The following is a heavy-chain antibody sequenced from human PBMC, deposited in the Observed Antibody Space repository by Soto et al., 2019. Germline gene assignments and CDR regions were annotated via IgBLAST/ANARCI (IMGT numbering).Heavy chain of an antibody. D-gene: IGHD6-19*01. V-gene: IGHV3-11*06. CDR2: ISSSSSYT. J-gene: IGHJ4*02. CDR3: AKGPKETENSSGWYLGY. Sequence: GGSLILSFAASGFTFRDYYMSWIRQAPGKGLEWVSYISSSSSYTNYADSVKGRFTISRDKAKNSLYLQMNSLRAEETAVYYCAKGPKETENSSGWYLGYWGQGTLVTVSS. CDR1: GFTFRDYY.